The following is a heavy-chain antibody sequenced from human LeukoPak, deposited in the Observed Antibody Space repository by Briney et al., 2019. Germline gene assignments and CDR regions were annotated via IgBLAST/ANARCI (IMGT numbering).Heavy chain of an antibody. CDR2: IYTSGGT. V-gene: IGHV4-61*02. CDR1: GGSISSSSYY. CDR3: ARGALLSGGKDY. J-gene: IGHJ4*02. Sequence: SETLSLTCTVSGGSISSSSYYWSWIRQPAGKGLEWIGRIYTSGGTNYNPSLKSRVTMSIDTSKNQFSLNLNSVTAADTAVYYCARGALLSGGKDYWGQGMLVTVSS. D-gene: IGHD2-15*01.